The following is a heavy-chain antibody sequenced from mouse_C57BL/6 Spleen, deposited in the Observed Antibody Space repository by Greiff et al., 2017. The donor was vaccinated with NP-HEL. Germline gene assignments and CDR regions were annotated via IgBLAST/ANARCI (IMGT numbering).Heavy chain of an antibody. V-gene: IGHV1-69*01. D-gene: IGHD3-3*01. CDR3: ARGDHDFDY. CDR2: IDPTDSYT. Sequence: QVQLQQPGAELVMPGASVKLSCKASGYTFTSYWMHWVKQRPGQGLEWIGEIDPTDSYTNYNQQFKGKSTLTVDKSSSTAYMQLISLTSEDAAVYYCARGDHDFDYWGQGTTLTVSS. J-gene: IGHJ2*01. CDR1: GYTFTSYW.